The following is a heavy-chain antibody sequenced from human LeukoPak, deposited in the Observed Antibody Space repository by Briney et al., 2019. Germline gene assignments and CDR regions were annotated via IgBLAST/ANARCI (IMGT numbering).Heavy chain of an antibody. V-gene: IGHV4-59*12. D-gene: IGHD3-10*01. Sequence: SETLSLTCTVSGGSISSYYWSWIRQPPGKGLEWIGYIYYSGSTNYNPSLKSRVTISVDTSKNQFSLKLSSVTAADTAVYYCARKRRTMVRGPYWFDPWGQGTLVTVSS. CDR1: GGSISSYY. J-gene: IGHJ5*02. CDR3: ARKRRTMVRGPYWFDP. CDR2: IYYSGST.